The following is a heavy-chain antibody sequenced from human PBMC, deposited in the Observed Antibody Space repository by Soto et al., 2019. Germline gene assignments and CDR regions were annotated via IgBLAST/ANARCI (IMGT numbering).Heavy chain of an antibody. CDR1: GFTFSSYW. J-gene: IGHJ4*02. CDR2: IKQDGSEK. Sequence: EVQLVESGGGLVQPGGSLRLSCAASGFTFSSYWMSWVRQAPGKGLEWVANIKQDGSEKYYVDSVKGRFTISRDNAKNSLYLKMNSLRDEDTAVYYCARAPGYSSGWREVLVDYWGQGTLVTVSS. D-gene: IGHD6-19*01. CDR3: ARAPGYSSGWREVLVDY. V-gene: IGHV3-7*01.